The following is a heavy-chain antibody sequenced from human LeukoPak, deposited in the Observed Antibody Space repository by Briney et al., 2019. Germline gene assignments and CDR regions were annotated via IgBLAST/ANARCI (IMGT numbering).Heavy chain of an antibody. Sequence: SGGSLRLSCAASRFAFSRYYMSWVRQAPGRGLEWVSSISGSGDGTFYADSVKGRFTVSRDNSYNTLYLQMNSLRAEDTAIYYCVKDEPGNSSYNWGQGTLVNVSS. V-gene: IGHV3-23*01. D-gene: IGHD6-6*01. CDR1: RFAFSRYY. CDR3: VKDEPGNSSYN. CDR2: ISGSGDGT. J-gene: IGHJ4*02.